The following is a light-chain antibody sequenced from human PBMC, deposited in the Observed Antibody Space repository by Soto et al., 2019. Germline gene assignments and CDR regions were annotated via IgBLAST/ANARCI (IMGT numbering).Light chain of an antibody. CDR2: DNN. CDR1: SSNIGNNY. Sequence: QSVLTQPPSVSAAAGEKVTISCSGSSSNIGNNYVSWYQHLPGTAPKLLIYDNNERPSGIPDRFSGSKSGTSATLGITGLQTGDEAGYYCGTWDNSLSAVVFSGGIKLTVL. CDR3: GTWDNSLSAVV. J-gene: IGLJ2*01. V-gene: IGLV1-51*01.